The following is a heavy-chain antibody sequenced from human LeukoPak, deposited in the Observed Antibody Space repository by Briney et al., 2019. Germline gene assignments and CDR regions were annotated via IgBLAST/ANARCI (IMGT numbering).Heavy chain of an antibody. J-gene: IGHJ4*02. CDR1: GFTFSTYG. V-gene: IGHV3-30*02. D-gene: IGHD3-10*01. CDR3: AAGSYFDH. CDR2: IRFDGSNK. Sequence: GGSLRLSCAASGFTFSTYGMHWVRQAPGKGLEWVTFIRFDGSNKYYSDSVKGRFTISRDNSKNTLYLQMNSLRAEDTAVYYCAAGSYFDHWGQGTLVVVSS.